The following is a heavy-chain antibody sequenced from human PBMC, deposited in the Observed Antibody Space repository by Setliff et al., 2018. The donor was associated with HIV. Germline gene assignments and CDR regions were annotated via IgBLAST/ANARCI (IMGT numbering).Heavy chain of an antibody. CDR1: GDSISSGGYY. V-gene: IGHV4-61*02. D-gene: IGHD6-19*01. CDR2: IYTSGNTNYNPST. Sequence: SETLSLTCTVSGDSISSGGYYWSWIRQPAGQGLEWIGRIYTSGNTNYNPSTNYNPSLKSRITISLETSRNQFPLRVTSVTATDTAVYYCTRQSPVAGSGAFDIWGQGTMVTVSS. J-gene: IGHJ3*02. CDR3: TRQSPVAGSGAFDI.